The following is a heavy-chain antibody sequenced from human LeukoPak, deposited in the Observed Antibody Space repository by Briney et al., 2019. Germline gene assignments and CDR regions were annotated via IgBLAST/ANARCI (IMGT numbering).Heavy chain of an antibody. V-gene: IGHV4-59*01. CDR3: ARGNYHDSSGYYSDAFDI. Sequence: SETLSLTCTVSGGSISPYYWSWIRQPPGKGLEWIAYIYYSGSTNYNPSLKSRATISVDTSKNQFSLKLSSVTAADTAVYYCARGNYHDSSGYYSDAFDIWGQGTMVTVSS. CDR1: GGSISPYY. D-gene: IGHD3-22*01. J-gene: IGHJ3*02. CDR2: IYYSGST.